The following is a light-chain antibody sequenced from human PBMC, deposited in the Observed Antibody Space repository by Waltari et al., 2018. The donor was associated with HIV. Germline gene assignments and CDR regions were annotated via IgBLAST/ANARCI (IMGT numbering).Light chain of an antibody. CDR1: ISDVGGYNY. CDR2: EVN. J-gene: IGLJ3*02. V-gene: IGLV2-14*01. CDR3: SSYTSASTLGV. Sequence: QSALTQPASVSGSPGQSITISCTGTISDVGGYNYVSWYQHYPGKAPKLMIYEVNHRPSGVSNCFPGSKSGNTASLTISGLQAEDEADYYCSSYTSASTLGVFGGGTKLTVL.